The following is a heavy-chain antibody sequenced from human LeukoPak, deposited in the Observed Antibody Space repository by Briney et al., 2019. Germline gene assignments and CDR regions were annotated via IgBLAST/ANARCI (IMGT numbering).Heavy chain of an antibody. D-gene: IGHD3-3*01. V-gene: IGHV3-23*01. CDR3: AKPLRFLEWLSPFDY. CDR2: ISGSGGST. CDR1: GFTFSSYA. J-gene: IGHJ4*02. Sequence: GGSLRLSCAASGFTFSSYAMRWVRQAQGKGLEWVSAISGSGGSTYYADSVKGRFTISRDNSKNTLYLQMNSLRAEDTAVYYCAKPLRFLEWLSPFDYWGQGTLVTVSS.